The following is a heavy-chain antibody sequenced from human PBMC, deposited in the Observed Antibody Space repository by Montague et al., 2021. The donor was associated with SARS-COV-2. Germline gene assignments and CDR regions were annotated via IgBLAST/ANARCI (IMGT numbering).Heavy chain of an antibody. CDR2: ISGSGGIT. D-gene: IGHD3-9*01. CDR1: GFSFSFYS. Sequence: SLRLSCAASGFSFSFYSMSWVRPAPGKGLEWVSGISGSGGITYYADSVKGRFTISRDNSKNTLYLQMNSLRAGDTAVYYGARMDILTAYPDDYWGQGTLVTVSS. V-gene: IGHV3-23*01. CDR3: ARMDILTAYPDDY. J-gene: IGHJ4*02.